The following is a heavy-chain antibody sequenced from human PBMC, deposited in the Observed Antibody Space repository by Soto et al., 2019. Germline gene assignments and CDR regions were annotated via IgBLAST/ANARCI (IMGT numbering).Heavy chain of an antibody. CDR1: GFTFSSYG. D-gene: IGHD6-13*01. J-gene: IGHJ4*02. Sequence: GGSLRLSCAASGFTFSSYGMHWVRQAPGKGLEWVAVIWYDGSNKYYADSVKGRFTISRDNSKNTLYLQMNSLRAEDTAVYYCARDLYSSSWSQYFDYWGQGTLVTVSS. V-gene: IGHV3-33*01. CDR2: IWYDGSNK. CDR3: ARDLYSSSWSQYFDY.